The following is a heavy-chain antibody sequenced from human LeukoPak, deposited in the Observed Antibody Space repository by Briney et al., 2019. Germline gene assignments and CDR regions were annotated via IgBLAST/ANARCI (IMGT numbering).Heavy chain of an antibody. CDR3: ARAYSSSSPNWFDP. J-gene: IGHJ5*02. V-gene: IGHV3-21*01. CDR1: GFTFSKHS. D-gene: IGHD6-6*01. CDR2: ISSTGSDI. Sequence: GGSLRLSCAASGFTFSKHSMSWVRQAPGKGLEWVSLISSTGSDIYYADSVKGRFTISRDSAKRSLYLQMNSLRADDTAVYYCARAYSSSSPNWFDPWGQGTLVTVSS.